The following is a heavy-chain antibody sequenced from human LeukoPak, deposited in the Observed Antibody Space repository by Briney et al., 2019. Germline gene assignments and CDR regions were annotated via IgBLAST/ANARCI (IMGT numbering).Heavy chain of an antibody. Sequence: SVKVSCKASGGTFSSYAISWVRQAPGQGLEWMGGIIPIFGTANYAQKLQGRVTITADESTSTAYMELSSLRSEDTAVYYCARIQTYYDFWSGYRTYYYYGMDVWGQGTTVTVSS. J-gene: IGHJ6*02. V-gene: IGHV1-69*13. CDR3: ARIQTYYDFWSGYRTYYYYGMDV. D-gene: IGHD3-3*01. CDR2: IIPIFGTA. CDR1: GGTFSSYA.